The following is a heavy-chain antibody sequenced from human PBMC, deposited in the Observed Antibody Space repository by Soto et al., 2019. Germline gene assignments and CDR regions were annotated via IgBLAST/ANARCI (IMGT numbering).Heavy chain of an antibody. Sequence: QVQLVQSGAEVKKPGASVKVSCKASGYTFTSYGIRWVRQAPGQGLEWMGWISAYNGNTNYAQKLQGRVTMTTDTSTSTAYIELRSLRSDDPAVYYCARDIGGSYYAPVDYWGQGTLVTVSS. CDR2: ISAYNGNT. J-gene: IGHJ4*02. CDR1: GYTFTSYG. V-gene: IGHV1-18*01. CDR3: ARDIGGSYYAPVDY. D-gene: IGHD1-26*01.